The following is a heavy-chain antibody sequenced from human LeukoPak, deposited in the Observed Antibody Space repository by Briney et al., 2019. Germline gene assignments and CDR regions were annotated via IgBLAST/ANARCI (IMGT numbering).Heavy chain of an antibody. CDR1: GYTFTADI. Sequence: GASLKVSCKASGYTFTADIMHCVRETPGQGLEWMGGIYPNCGGTNYAQKFQGRVTRTRQTSLSTPYIERRGLRADGTTRYVCVRECADWDAFDIWGEGTMVTVSS. J-gene: IGHJ3*02. D-gene: IGHD3-9*01. V-gene: IGHV1-2*02. CDR3: VRECADWDAFDI. CDR2: IYPNCGGT.